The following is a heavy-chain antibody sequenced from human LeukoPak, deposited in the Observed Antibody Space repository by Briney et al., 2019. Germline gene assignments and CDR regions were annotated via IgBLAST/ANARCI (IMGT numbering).Heavy chain of an antibody. CDR1: GFTFSAYF. Sequence: GGSLRLSCSASGFTFSAYFMHWVRQAPGKGLEYVSSISSNEYDTYYADSVKGRFTISRDNSKNSLFLQMSSLRAEDTAVYYCVKDLNGTWSFDYWGQGTLVTVSS. V-gene: IGHV3-64D*06. D-gene: IGHD2-8*01. CDR3: VKDLNGTWSFDY. CDR2: ISSNEYDT. J-gene: IGHJ4*02.